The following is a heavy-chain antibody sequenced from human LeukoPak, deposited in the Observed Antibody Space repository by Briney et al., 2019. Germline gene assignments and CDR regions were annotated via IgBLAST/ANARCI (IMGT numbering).Heavy chain of an antibody. V-gene: IGHV3-21*01. CDR3: ARDSDYGGSFDI. D-gene: IGHD3-16*01. CDR1: GFTFSGHS. Sequence: GRTLRLSCAASGFTFSGHSINWVRHAPGRGLEYGSSISSTSTYIYYGDSVKGRFTSSRDNAKNSLYLQMHSLRAEDTAVYYCARDSDYGGSFDIWGQGTMVTVS. CDR2: ISSTSTYI. J-gene: IGHJ3*02.